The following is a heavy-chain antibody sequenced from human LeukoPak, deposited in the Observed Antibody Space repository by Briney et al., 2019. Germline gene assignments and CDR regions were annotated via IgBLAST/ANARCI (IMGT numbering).Heavy chain of an antibody. CDR3: ARASWISTAAAVC. D-gene: IGHD2-15*01. J-gene: IGHJ4*02. CDR2: MKGGGET. CDR1: GFSFTNYA. V-gene: IGHV3-23*01. Sequence: GGSLRLSCAASGFSFTNYAMSWVRQAPARRPEWLSSMKGGGETFYADSVKGRFTLSRDISRNTVYLQLNNLRVEDTATYYCARASWISTAAAVCWGQGTQVTVSS.